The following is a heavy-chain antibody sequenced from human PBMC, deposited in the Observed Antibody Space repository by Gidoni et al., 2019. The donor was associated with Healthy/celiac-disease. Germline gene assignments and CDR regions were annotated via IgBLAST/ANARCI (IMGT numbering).Heavy chain of an antibody. CDR1: GFTVRSYG. CDR3: AKDSTVVTPGYFDY. D-gene: IGHD4-17*01. J-gene: IGHJ4*02. V-gene: IGHV3-30*18. CDR2: LSYDGSNQ. Sequence: QVQLVESGGGVVQPGRSLRLSWAASGFTVRSYGMPWVRPAPGKGLECVAFLSYDGSNQYYADSVKGRFTISRDNSKNTLYLQMNSLRAEDTAVYYCAKDSTVVTPGYFDYWGQGTLVTVSS.